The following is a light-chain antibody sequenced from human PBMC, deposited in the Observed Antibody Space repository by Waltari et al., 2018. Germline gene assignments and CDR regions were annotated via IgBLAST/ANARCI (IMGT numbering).Light chain of an antibody. CDR2: GAS. V-gene: IGKV3-20*01. CDR1: QSVCNNY. J-gene: IGKJ4*01. CDR3: QQYATSPLA. Sequence: EIVLTSSPGTLSLSPGERANVSCRTSQSVCNNYLPCYQKKGGQAPRLLIYGASGRATGIPDRFSGSGSGTDFTLTISRLEPEDFAVYYCQQYATSPLAFGGGTKVEI.